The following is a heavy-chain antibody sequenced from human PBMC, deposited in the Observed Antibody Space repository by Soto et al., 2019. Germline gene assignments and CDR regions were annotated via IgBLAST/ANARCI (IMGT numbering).Heavy chain of an antibody. CDR1: GYTFTSYD. Sequence: QVPLVQSGAEVKKPGASVKVSCKASGYTFTSYDINWVRQATGQGLEWMGWMNPNSGNIGYAQKFQGRVTMTRNTSISTAYMELSSLRSEDTAVYYCARGRPNYYDSSGYLLFYYWGQGTLVTVSS. D-gene: IGHD3-22*01. V-gene: IGHV1-8*01. CDR3: ARGRPNYYDSSGYLLFYY. J-gene: IGHJ4*02. CDR2: MNPNSGNI.